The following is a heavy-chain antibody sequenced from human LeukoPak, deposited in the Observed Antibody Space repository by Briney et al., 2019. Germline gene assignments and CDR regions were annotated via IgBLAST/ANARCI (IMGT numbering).Heavy chain of an antibody. Sequence: GGSLRLSCAASGFTFSSYAMSWVRQAPGKGLEWVSTISAGGTNTYYAGSVKGRFTISRDNSENTPYLQMNSLRAEDTAVYYCAKDVLAAAGYYFDSWGQGTLVTVSS. J-gene: IGHJ4*02. CDR2: ISAGGTNT. CDR3: AKDVLAAAGYYFDS. V-gene: IGHV3-23*01. D-gene: IGHD6-13*01. CDR1: GFTFSSYA.